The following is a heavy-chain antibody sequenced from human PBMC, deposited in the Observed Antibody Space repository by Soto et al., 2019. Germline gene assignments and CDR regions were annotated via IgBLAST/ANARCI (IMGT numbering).Heavy chain of an antibody. Sequence: PGGSLRLSCTASGFTFDDYGVSWLRQTPGKGLEWLSFIRNKAYGGTTEYAASVKGRFTISKDDSTSIAYLQMNNLNTEDTGVYYCTRENGYRGGWTFDLWGQGTLVTVSS. J-gene: IGHJ4*02. CDR2: IRNKAYGGTT. D-gene: IGHD6-19*01. CDR3: TRENGYRGGWTFDL. V-gene: IGHV3-49*03. CDR1: GFTFDDYG.